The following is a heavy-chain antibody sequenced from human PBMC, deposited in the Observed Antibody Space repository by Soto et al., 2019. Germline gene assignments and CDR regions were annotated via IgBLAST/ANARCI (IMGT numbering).Heavy chain of an antibody. D-gene: IGHD3-3*01. V-gene: IGHV3-15*01. Sequence: GGALLVACASSVFTFSNAWMSWVRQAPGKGLDSVRIIKTKTDGGTTDYAAPVKGRFTISRDESKHTLFLQMNSLKTEDTGVYYCTTGTYNDFWSGYYPGGYYYYGMDVWGQGTTVTVSS. CDR1: VFTFSNAW. CDR3: TTGTYNDFWSGYYPGGYYYYGMDV. J-gene: IGHJ6*02. CDR2: IKTKTDGGTT.